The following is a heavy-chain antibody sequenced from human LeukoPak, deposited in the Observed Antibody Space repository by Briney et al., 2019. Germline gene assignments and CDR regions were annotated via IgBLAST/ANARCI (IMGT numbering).Heavy chain of an antibody. Sequence: PGGSLRLSCAASGFTVSSNYMSWVRQAPGKGLEWVSVIYSGGSTYYADSVKGRFTISRDNSKNTLYLQMNSPRAEDTAVYYCACRPLLVGLDYWGQGTLVTVSS. D-gene: IGHD2-15*01. CDR3: ACRPLLVGLDY. CDR1: GFTVSSNY. V-gene: IGHV3-66*01. J-gene: IGHJ4*02. CDR2: IYSGGST.